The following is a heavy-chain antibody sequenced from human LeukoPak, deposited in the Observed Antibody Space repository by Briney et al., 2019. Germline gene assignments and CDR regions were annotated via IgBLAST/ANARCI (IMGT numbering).Heavy chain of an antibody. D-gene: IGHD3-22*01. CDR1: GFTFSSYS. V-gene: IGHV3-48*01. Sequence: GGSLRLSCAASGFTFSSYSMNWVRQAPGKGLEWVSYISSSSSTIYYADSVKGRFTISRDNAKNSLYLQMNSLRAEDTAVYYCARGEYYDSSGYYPPGDYWGQGTLVTVSS. J-gene: IGHJ4*02. CDR3: ARGEYYDSSGYYPPGDY. CDR2: ISSSSSTI.